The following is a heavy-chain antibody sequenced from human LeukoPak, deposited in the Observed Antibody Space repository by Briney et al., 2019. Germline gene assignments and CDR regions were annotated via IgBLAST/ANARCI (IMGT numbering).Heavy chain of an antibody. CDR3: VRDPRYSRSGYFDY. CDR2: IYSGGST. Sequence: GSLRLSCAASGFTVSNNHMSWVRQAPGKGLEWVSLIYSGGSTYYADSVKGRFTISRDNSKNTLYLQMNSLRAEDTVVYYCVRDPRYSRSGYFDYWGQGTLVTVSS. CDR1: GFTVSNNH. D-gene: IGHD3-3*01. J-gene: IGHJ4*02. V-gene: IGHV3-53*01.